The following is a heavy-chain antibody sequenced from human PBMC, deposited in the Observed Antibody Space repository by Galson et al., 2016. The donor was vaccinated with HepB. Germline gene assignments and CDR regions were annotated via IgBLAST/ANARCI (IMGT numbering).Heavy chain of an antibody. Sequence: SLRLSCAASGFTFSSYAMTWARQAPGKGLEWVSGIRHSGGRTYYADSVNGRFTISRDNSKNTLYLQMNSLRAEDTALYYCARDRDGNSGADYWGQGTLVTVSS. CDR2: IRHSGGRT. J-gene: IGHJ4*02. CDR1: GFTFSSYA. CDR3: ARDRDGNSGADY. V-gene: IGHV3-23*01. D-gene: IGHD4-23*01.